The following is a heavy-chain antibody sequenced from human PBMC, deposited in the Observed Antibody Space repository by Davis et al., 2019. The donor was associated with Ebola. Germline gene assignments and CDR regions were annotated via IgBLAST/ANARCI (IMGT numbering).Heavy chain of an antibody. CDR2: INTNTGNP. D-gene: IGHD5-18*01. CDR3: ARCEENPDTTMVSCFDY. CDR1: GGTFSSYS. J-gene: IGHJ4*02. V-gene: IGHV7-4-1*02. Sequence: ASVKVSCKASGGTFSSYSISWVRQAPGQGLEWMGWINTNTGNPTYAQGFTGRFVFSLDTSVSTAYLQISSLKAEDTAVYYCARCEENPDTTMVSCFDYWGQGTLVTVSS.